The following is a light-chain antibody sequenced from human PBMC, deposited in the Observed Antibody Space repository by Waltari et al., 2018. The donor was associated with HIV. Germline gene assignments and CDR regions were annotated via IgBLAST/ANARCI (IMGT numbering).Light chain of an antibody. CDR3: AAWDDSLSPHVV. Sequence: QSVLTQPPSASGTPGQRVTISCSGSSSNIGSNYVYWYQHLPGTTPKLPIYRDTQLPSSVPDRLSGSKSGTSASLAISGLRSEDEADYYCAAWDDSLSPHVVFGAGTKLTVL. CDR1: SSNIGSNY. J-gene: IGLJ2*01. V-gene: IGLV1-47*01. CDR2: RDT.